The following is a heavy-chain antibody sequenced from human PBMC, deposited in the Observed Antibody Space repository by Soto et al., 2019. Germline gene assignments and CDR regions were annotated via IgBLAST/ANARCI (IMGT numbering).Heavy chain of an antibody. D-gene: IGHD5-12*01. CDR3: ARGVATRYYYYGMDV. CDR2: IIPIFGTA. J-gene: IGHJ6*02. CDR1: GGTFSSYA. V-gene: IGHV1-69*13. Sequence: PVKVSCKASGGTFSSYAISWVRQAPGQGLEWMGGIIPIFGTANYAQKFQGRVTITADESTSTAYMELSSLRSEGTAVYYCARGVATRYYYYGMDVWGQGTTVTVSS.